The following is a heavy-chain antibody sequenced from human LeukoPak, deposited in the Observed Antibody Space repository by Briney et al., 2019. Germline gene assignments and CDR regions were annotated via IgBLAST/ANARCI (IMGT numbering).Heavy chain of an antibody. CDR2: INHSGST. CDR3: ARRERRGAIRPLGAFDI. J-gene: IGHJ3*02. V-gene: IGHV4-34*01. CDR1: GGSFSGYY. D-gene: IGHD2-2*02. Sequence: KASETLSLTCAVYGGSFSGYYWSWIRQPPGKGLEWIGEINHSGSTNYNPSLKSRVTISVDTSKNQFSLKLSSVTAADTAVYYCARRERRGAIRPLGAFDIWGQGTMVTVSS.